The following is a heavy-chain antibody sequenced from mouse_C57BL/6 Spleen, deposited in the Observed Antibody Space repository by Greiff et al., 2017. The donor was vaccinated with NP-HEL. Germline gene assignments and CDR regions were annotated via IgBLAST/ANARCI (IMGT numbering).Heavy chain of an antibody. D-gene: IGHD1-1*01. V-gene: IGHV1-47*01. CDR1: GYTFTTYP. J-gene: IGHJ2*01. CDR2: FHPYNDDT. Sequence: VKLMESGAELVKPGASVKMSCKASGYTFTTYPIEWMKQNHGKSLEWIGNFHPYNDDTKYNEKFKGKATLTVEKSSSTVYLELSRLTSDDSAVYYCARSQNSTVGGDYWGQGTTLTVSS. CDR3: ARSQNSTVGGDY.